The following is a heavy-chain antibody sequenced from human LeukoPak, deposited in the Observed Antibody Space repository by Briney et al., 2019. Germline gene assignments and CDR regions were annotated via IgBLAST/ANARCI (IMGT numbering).Heavy chain of an antibody. CDR3: SKALLRDPLRLPLDY. V-gene: IGHV3-23*01. J-gene: IGHJ4*02. Sequence: GGSLRLSCAASGFTFNSYVMSWVRQAPGKGLEWVSAISGSGDSTYSADSVKGRFTISRDNSKNTLYLQMNSLRAEDTAIYYCSKALLRDPLRLPLDYLGQGTLVNV. D-gene: IGHD4-17*01. CDR1: GFTFNSYV. CDR2: ISGSGDST.